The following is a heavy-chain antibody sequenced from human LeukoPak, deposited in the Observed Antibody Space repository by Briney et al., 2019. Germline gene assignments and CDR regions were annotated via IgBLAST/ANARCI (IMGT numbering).Heavy chain of an antibody. CDR2: IYYSGST. Sequence: SETLSLTCTVSGGSIGSYYWSWIRQPPGKGLEWIGYIYYSGSTNYNPSLKSRVTISVDTSRNQFSLKLSSVTAADTAVYYCARDFWSGYAFDIWGQGTMVTVSS. CDR1: GGSIGSYY. D-gene: IGHD3-3*01. CDR3: ARDFWSGYAFDI. V-gene: IGHV4-59*01. J-gene: IGHJ3*02.